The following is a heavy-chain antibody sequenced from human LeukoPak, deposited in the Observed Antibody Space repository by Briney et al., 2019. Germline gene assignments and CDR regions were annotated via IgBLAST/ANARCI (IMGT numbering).Heavy chain of an antibody. V-gene: IGHV3-49*04. CDR3: SRNGLVDFDY. J-gene: IGHJ4*02. Sequence: PGQSLRLSCTTSGFAFDDFAMRWVRQPAGKGLEWVGFIRRRGYGGASEYAASVKGRFIISRDDSKGIAYLQINSLKTEDTAVYYCSRNGLVDFDYWGQGSRVIVSP. CDR1: GFAFDDFA. CDR2: IRRRGYGGAS.